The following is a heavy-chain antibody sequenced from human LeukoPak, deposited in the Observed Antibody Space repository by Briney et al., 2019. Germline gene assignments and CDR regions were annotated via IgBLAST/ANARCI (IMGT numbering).Heavy chain of an antibody. CDR1: GFTFSSYG. CDR3: ATRASSDYVWGSYRYNWFDP. Sequence: GGSLRLSCAASGFTFSSYGMHWVRLAPGKGLEWVSLIWYDGSKKFYADSVKGRFTISRDNSKNTLYLQMNSLRAEDTAVYYCATRASSDYVWGSYRYNWFDPWGQGTLVTVSS. D-gene: IGHD3-16*02. V-gene: IGHV3-33*01. J-gene: IGHJ5*02. CDR2: IWYDGSKK.